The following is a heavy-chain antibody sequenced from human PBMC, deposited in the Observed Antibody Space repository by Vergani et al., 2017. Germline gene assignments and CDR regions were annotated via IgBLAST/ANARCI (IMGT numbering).Heavy chain of an antibody. J-gene: IGHJ5*02. CDR1: GGSIRSGGYY. CDR3: AGGPSDYDVWSGYYKGNWFDP. Sequence: QVQLQESGPGLVKPSQTLSLTCTVSGGSIRSGGYYWSWIRQHPGKGLEWIGYIFYSGSTYYNPSLKSRVTISVDTSKNQLSLKLSAVTAADTAVYYCAGGPSDYDVWSGYYKGNWFDPWGQGTLVTVSS. CDR2: IFYSGST. V-gene: IGHV4-31*03. D-gene: IGHD3-3*01.